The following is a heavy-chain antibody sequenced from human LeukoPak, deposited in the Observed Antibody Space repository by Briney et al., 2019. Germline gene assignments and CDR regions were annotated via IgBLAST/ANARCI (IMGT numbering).Heavy chain of an antibody. V-gene: IGHV3-23*01. CDR3: GRRPIIAVPGTRYFDY. CDR1: GFTFSTCA. Sequence: GGSLRLSCAASGFTFSTCAMSWVRQAPGKGLEWVAAISGSGGTTIYADSVKGRFTISRENSKNTLYLQMNSLRAEDTAVFYCGRRPIIAVPGTRYFDYWGQGTLVTVSS. J-gene: IGHJ4*02. D-gene: IGHD6-19*01. CDR2: ISGSGGTT.